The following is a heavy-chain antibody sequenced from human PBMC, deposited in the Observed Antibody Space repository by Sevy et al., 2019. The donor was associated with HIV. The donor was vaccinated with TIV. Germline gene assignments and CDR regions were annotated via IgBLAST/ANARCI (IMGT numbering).Heavy chain of an antibody. V-gene: IGHV3-13*01. CDR1: GFTFSSYD. D-gene: IGHD5-12*01. Sequence: GGSLRLSCGASGFTFSSYDMHGVRQAACKGLEWVSGIGSGGDAYYPGSVKGRFTISRENAKNSLYLQMNSLRAGDTAVYYCARSGGYSDYGMDVWGQGTTVTVSS. CDR3: ARSGGYSDYGMDV. CDR2: IGSGGDA. J-gene: IGHJ6*02.